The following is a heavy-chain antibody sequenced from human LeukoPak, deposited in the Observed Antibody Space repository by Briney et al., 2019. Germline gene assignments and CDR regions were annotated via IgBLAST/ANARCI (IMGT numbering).Heavy chain of an antibody. CDR1: GFTFRNFW. D-gene: IGHD2-8*02. V-gene: IGHV3-7*01. Sequence: PGGSLRLSCAASGFTFRNFWMTWVRQAPGKGLEWVANIKQDGSEKHYVDSVKGRFTISKDNVKNSLFLEMTSLRAEDTAVYYCAKDHELRSTGRITYWGQGTLVTVSS. CDR3: AKDHELRSTGRITY. CDR2: IKQDGSEK. J-gene: IGHJ4*02.